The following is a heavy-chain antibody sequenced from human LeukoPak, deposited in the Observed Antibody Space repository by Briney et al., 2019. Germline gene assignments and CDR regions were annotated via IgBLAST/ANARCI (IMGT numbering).Heavy chain of an antibody. V-gene: IGHV3-23*01. J-gene: IGHJ6*03. CDR2: ISGSGDST. CDR3: AKHQAAAGGYYYYYMDV. Sequence: GGSLRLSCAASGFTFSSYAMSWVRQAPGKGLEWVSAISGSGDSTYYADSVKGRFTISRDNSKNTLYLQMNSLRAEDTAVYYCAKHQAAAGGYYYYYMDVWGKGTTVTVSS. CDR1: GFTFSSYA. D-gene: IGHD6-13*01.